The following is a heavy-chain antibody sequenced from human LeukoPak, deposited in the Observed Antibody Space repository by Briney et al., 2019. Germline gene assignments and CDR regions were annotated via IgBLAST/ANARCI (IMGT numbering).Heavy chain of an antibody. V-gene: IGHV1-18*01. Sequence: ASVKVSCKASGYTFTSYAMHWVRQAPGQGLEWMGWISGYDGDTKYSQNVQGRVTMTTDTSTNTAYMELRNLRSDDTALYYCARGFSVGESYFDYWGQGSLVTVSS. D-gene: IGHD2/OR15-2a*01. CDR2: ISGYDGDT. J-gene: IGHJ4*02. CDR1: GYTFTSYA. CDR3: ARGFSVGESYFDY.